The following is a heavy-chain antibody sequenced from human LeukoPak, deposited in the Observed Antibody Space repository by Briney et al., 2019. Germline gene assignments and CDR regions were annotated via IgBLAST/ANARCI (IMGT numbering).Heavy chain of an antibody. CDR2: ISSSSSTI. Sequence: GGSLRLSCAASGFTFSSYSMNWVRQAPGKGLEWVSYISSSSSTIYYADSVKGRFTISRDNAKNSLYLQMNSLRAEDTAVYYCARDWRGSRFFGVVRLETDDYWGQGTLVTVSS. D-gene: IGHD3-3*01. V-gene: IGHV3-48*01. J-gene: IGHJ4*02. CDR3: ARDWRGSRFFGVVRLETDDY. CDR1: GFTFSSYS.